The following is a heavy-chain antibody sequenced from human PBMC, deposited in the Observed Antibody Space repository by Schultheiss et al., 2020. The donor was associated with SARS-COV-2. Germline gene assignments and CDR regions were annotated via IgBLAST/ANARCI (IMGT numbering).Heavy chain of an antibody. V-gene: IGHV4-59*01. CDR2: IYSNGRP. J-gene: IGHJ5*02. CDR3: ARDRQQLDLYNWFDP. Sequence: SETLSLTCTVSSGSMSGYYWGWIRQTPGEGLDWIANIYSNGRPDYSPSLKSRVTISVDTSKNQFSLKLSSVTAADTAVYYCARDRQQLDLYNWFDPWGQGTLVTVSS. CDR1: SGSMSGYY. D-gene: IGHD6-13*01.